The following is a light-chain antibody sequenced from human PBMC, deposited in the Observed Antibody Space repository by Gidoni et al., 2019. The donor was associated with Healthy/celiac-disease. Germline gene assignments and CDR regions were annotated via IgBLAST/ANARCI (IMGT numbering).Light chain of an antibody. CDR2: AAS. CDR1: QGISSY. CDR3: QQLNSYPPMYT. Sequence: DIQLTQSPSFLSAFVRDRVTITCRASQGISSYLAWYQQKTEKAPKLLIYAASTLQSGVPSRFSGSGSGTEFTLTISSLQPEDVATYYCQQLNSYPPMYTFGQGTKLEIK. V-gene: IGKV1-9*01. J-gene: IGKJ2*01.